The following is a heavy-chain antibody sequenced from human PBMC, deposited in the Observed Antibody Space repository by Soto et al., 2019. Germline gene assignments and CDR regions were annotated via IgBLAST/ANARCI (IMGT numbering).Heavy chain of an antibody. V-gene: IGHV5-51*01. CDR3: ARHSRLGYCSGGSCRTYYYYGMDV. CDR2: IYPGDSDT. J-gene: IGHJ6*02. Sequence: PGASLKISCKGSGYSFSSHWLGWVCQMLGKGLEWMGIIYPGDSDTRYSPSFQGQVTISADKSISTAYLQWSSLKASDIAMYYCARHSRLGYCSGGSCRTYYYYGMDVWRQGTTVTVSS. CDR1: GYSFSSHW. D-gene: IGHD2-15*01.